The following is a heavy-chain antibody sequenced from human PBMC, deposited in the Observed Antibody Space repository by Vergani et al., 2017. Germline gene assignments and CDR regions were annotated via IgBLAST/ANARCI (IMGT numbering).Heavy chain of an antibody. D-gene: IGHD3-9*01. CDR3: ARSRSTIGDDAFDI. Sequence: EVQLVESGGGLVQPGGSLRLSCAASGFTFSSYDMHWVRQATGKGLEWVSAIGTAGDTYYPGSVKGRFTISRDNAKNSLYLQMNSLRAGDTAVYYCARSRSTIGDDAFDIWGQGTMVTVSS. V-gene: IGHV3-13*01. CDR2: IGTAGDT. CDR1: GFTFSSYD. J-gene: IGHJ3*02.